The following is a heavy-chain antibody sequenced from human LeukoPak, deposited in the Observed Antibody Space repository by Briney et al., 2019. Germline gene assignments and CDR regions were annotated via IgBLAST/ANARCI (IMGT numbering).Heavy chain of an antibody. CDR2: IYYSGST. J-gene: IGHJ3*02. D-gene: IGHD3-22*01. V-gene: IGHV4-59*01. Sequence: SETLSLTCTVSGGSISSYYWSWIRQPPGKGLEWIGYIYYSGSTNYNPSLKSRVTISVDTSKNQFSLKLSSVTAADTAVYYCARAGYYDSSGYRAHAFDIWGQGTMVTVSS. CDR3: ARAGYYDSSGYRAHAFDI. CDR1: GGSISSYY.